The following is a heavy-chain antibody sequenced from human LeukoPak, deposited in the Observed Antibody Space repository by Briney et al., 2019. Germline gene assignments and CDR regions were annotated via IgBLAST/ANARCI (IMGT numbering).Heavy chain of an antibody. D-gene: IGHD5-12*01. CDR1: GGSISSYY. Sequence: SETLSLTCTVSGGSISSYYWSWIRQPPGKGLEWIGYIHYSGSTHYNPSLRSRVTISVDTSKNQVSLKLRSVTAADTAVYYCARTTEGYAGGPGYSYYYYMDVWGKGTAVTISS. V-gene: IGHV4-59*01. CDR3: ARTTEGYAGGPGYSYYYYMDV. J-gene: IGHJ6*03. CDR2: IHYSGST.